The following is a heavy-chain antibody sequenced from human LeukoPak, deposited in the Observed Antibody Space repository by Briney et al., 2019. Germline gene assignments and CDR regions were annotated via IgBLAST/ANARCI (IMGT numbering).Heavy chain of an antibody. J-gene: IGHJ6*02. CDR1: GFTFSSYA. Sequence: GSLRLSCAASGFTFSSYAMHWVRQAPGKGLEWVAVISYDGSNKYYADSVKGRFTISRDNSKNTLYLQMNSLRAEDTAVYYCARDQDYYDSSGYFPYYYYGMDVWGQGTTVTVSS. V-gene: IGHV3-30*04. D-gene: IGHD3-22*01. CDR2: ISYDGSNK. CDR3: ARDQDYYDSSGYFPYYYYGMDV.